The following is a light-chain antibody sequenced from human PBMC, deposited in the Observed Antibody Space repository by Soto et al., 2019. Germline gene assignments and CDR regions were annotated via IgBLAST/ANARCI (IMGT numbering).Light chain of an antibody. CDR2: GAS. Sequence: EIVMTQSPATLSVSPGERATLSCRASQSVSSNLAWYQQKPGLAPRLLIYGASTRATGIPARFSGSGSGTEFTLTISSLQSEDFAVYYCQQYNNWPPRGTFGPGTKVDIK. CDR3: QQYNNWPPRGT. CDR1: QSVSSN. J-gene: IGKJ3*01. V-gene: IGKV3-15*01.